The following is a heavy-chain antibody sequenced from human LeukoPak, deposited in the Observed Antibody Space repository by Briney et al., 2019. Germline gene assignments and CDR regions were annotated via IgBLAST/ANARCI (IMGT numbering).Heavy chain of an antibody. Sequence: GGSLRLSCAASGFIFSNAWMNWVRQAPGKGLEWVGRIKSKTEGETTDYAAPVKGRFTISRDDSQNTVDLQISSLTAEDTAMYFCTTTYIVASTRKFGDYWGQGTLVVVSS. CDR3: TTTYIVASTRKFGDY. D-gene: IGHD5-12*01. J-gene: IGHJ4*02. CDR1: GFIFSNAW. V-gene: IGHV3-15*01. CDR2: IKSKTEGETT.